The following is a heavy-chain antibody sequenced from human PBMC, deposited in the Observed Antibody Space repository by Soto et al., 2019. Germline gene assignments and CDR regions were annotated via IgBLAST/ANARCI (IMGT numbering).Heavy chain of an antibody. V-gene: IGHV1-18*01. CDR1: GYTLTSYG. Sequence: ASVKVSCKASGYTLTSYGISWVRQAPGQGLEWMGWISVYNGDTNHAQKFQGRVIMTTDTSTSTAFMELRTLRSDDTAVDYCATTTGYSYHYYGMDVWGQGTTVTVSS. D-gene: IGHD3-9*01. J-gene: IGHJ6*02. CDR2: ISVYNGDT. CDR3: ATTTGYSYHYYGMDV.